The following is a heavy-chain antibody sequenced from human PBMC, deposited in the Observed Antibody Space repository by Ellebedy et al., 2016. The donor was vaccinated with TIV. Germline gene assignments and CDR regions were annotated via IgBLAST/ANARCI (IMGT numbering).Heavy chain of an antibody. V-gene: IGHV4-59*01. CDR2: IYFNGNI. CDR3: AKEFNP. Sequence: SETLSLTXTVSGGSISSYYWSWIRQPPGKALEWIGHIYFNGNINYNPSLRSRLTISVDTSKNQFSLKLTSVTAADTAVYYCAKEFNPWGQGTLVTVSS. J-gene: IGHJ5*02. CDR1: GGSISSYY.